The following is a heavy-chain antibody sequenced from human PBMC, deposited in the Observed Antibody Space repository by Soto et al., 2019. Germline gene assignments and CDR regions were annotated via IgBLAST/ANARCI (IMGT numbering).Heavy chain of an antibody. D-gene: IGHD2-8*01. CDR3: ARPTNRGKYYYGMDV. Sequence: GKSLKISCKISGYRFSSFWIAWVRQKHGKGLEWMGIIYPGDATTRYSPSFQGQVTISADKSISTAYLQWSSLKASDTAMYYCARPTNRGKYYYGMDVWGQGTTVTVSS. CDR2: IYPGDATT. V-gene: IGHV5-51*01. CDR1: GYRFSSFW. J-gene: IGHJ6*02.